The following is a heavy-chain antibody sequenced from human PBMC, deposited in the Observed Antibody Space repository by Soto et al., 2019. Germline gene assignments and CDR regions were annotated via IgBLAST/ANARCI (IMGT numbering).Heavy chain of an antibody. J-gene: IGHJ3*02. D-gene: IGHD2-2*01. V-gene: IGHV4-59*06. Sequence: KPXETLSLTCTVSGGSISGHYWSWIRQFAGKGLEWIGYIYYSGSTYYNPSLKSRVTISVDTSKNQFSLKLSSVTAADTAVYYCARWIVVPAAICAFDIWGQGTMVTVSS. CDR3: ARWIVVPAAICAFDI. CDR1: GGSISGHY. CDR2: IYYSGST.